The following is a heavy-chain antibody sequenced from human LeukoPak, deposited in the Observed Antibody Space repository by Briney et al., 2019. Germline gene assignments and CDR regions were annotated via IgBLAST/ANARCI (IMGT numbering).Heavy chain of an antibody. J-gene: IGHJ5*02. Sequence: ASVKVSCKASGYTFTSYDINRVRQATGQGLEWMGWMNPNSGNTGYAQKFQGRVTMTRNTSISTAYMELSSLRSEDTAVYYCARVEKRAMVRGVSCRWFDPWGQGTLVTVSS. CDR3: ARVEKRAMVRGVSCRWFDP. D-gene: IGHD3-10*01. CDR2: MNPNSGNT. CDR1: GYTFTSYD. V-gene: IGHV1-8*01.